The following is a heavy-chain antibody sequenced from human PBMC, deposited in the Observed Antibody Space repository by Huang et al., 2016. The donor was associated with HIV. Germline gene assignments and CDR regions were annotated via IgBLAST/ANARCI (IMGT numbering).Heavy chain of an antibody. CDR1: GFTFRDHP. CDR3: ARDTTTVAGLDF. D-gene: IGHD6-19*01. CDR2: ISFDGRNK. J-gene: IGHJ4*02. Sequence: QVQLVESGGGVVQPGRSLRLSCAVSGFTFRDHPMHWVRQAPGKVLEWVAVISFDGRNKFYADFVRGRFTISMDNSKNILYLQLNSLTPADTSIYYCARDTTTVAGLDFWGQGALVTVSS. V-gene: IGHV3-30*14.